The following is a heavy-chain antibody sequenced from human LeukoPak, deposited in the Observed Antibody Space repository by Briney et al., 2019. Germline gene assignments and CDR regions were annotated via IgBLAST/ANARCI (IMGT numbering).Heavy chain of an antibody. CDR1: GFTFDDYA. D-gene: IGHD3-22*01. Sequence: GGSLRLSCAASGFTFDDYAMHWVRQAPGKGLEWVAVISYDGSNKYYADSVKGRFTISRDNSKNTLYLQMNSLRAEDTAVYYCAREVGYYYDSSGYYYGGDYYGMDVWGQGTTVTVSS. J-gene: IGHJ6*02. V-gene: IGHV3-30-3*01. CDR3: AREVGYYYDSSGYYYGGDYYGMDV. CDR2: ISYDGSNK.